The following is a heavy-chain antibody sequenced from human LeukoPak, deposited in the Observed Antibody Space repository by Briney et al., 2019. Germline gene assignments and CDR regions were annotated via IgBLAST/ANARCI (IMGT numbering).Heavy chain of an antibody. Sequence: SETLSLTCTVSGVSISRYYWSWSRQPPGKGLGGIGYIYYSGSTHYNPSLKSRVTISVDTSKNQFSLKLSSVTAADTAVYYCARDLGAVAGNNDAFDIWGQGTMVTVSS. J-gene: IGHJ3*02. V-gene: IGHV4-59*01. CDR3: ARDLGAVAGNNDAFDI. CDR1: GVSISRYY. D-gene: IGHD6-19*01. CDR2: IYYSGST.